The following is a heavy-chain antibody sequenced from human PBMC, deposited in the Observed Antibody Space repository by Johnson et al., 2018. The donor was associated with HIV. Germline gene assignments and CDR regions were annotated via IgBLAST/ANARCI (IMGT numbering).Heavy chain of an antibody. Sequence: MLLVESGGGLIQPGGSLRLSCVASGFTVRKGLEWVSVIYSGGSTYYADSVKGRFTISRDNSKNTLYLQMNSLRAEDTAVYYCARETRDDAFDIWGQGTMVTVSS. CDR1: GFTVR. J-gene: IGHJ3*02. V-gene: IGHV3-53*01. CDR2: IYSGGST. D-gene: IGHD4-11*01. CDR3: ARETRDDAFDI.